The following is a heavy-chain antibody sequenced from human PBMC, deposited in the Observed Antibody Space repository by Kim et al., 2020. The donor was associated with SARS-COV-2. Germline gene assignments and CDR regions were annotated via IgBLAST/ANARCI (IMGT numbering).Heavy chain of an antibody. Sequence: GGSLRLSCAVSGLTFTTYAMSWVRQAPGKGLEWVSAISGSGGSTYYADSVKGRLTISRDNSKNKLYLQMNSLRADDTAVYYCAKLPRGQQWRVYFDYWGQGTLVTVSS. V-gene: IGHV3-23*01. CDR3: AKLPRGQQWRVYFDY. J-gene: IGHJ4*02. CDR2: ISGSGGST. CDR1: GLTFTTYA. D-gene: IGHD6-19*01.